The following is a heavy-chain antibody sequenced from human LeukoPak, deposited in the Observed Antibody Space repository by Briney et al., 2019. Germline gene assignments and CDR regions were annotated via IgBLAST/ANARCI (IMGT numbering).Heavy chain of an antibody. CDR3: ARDGYYYDGSGSEIPFDY. Sequence: ASVKVSCKASGYTFTSYGISWVRQAPGQGLEWMGWISAYNGNTNYAQKLQGRVTMTTDTSTSTAYMELRSLRSDDTAVYYCARDGYYYDGSGSEIPFDYWGQGTLVTVSS. J-gene: IGHJ4*02. V-gene: IGHV1-18*01. D-gene: IGHD3-22*01. CDR1: GYTFTSYG. CDR2: ISAYNGNT.